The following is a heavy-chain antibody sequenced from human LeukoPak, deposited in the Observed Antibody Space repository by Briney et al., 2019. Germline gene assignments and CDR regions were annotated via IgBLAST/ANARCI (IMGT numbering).Heavy chain of an antibody. V-gene: IGHV3-23*01. J-gene: IGHJ4*02. D-gene: IGHD5-24*01. CDR3: ARGVMATIAPFDY. Sequence: GGSLRLSCAASGFTFISYGMSWVRQAPGKGLEWVSAISGSGGNTYYADSVKGRFTISRDNAKNSLYLQMNSLRAEDTAVYYCARGVMATIAPFDYWGQGTLVTVSS. CDR2: ISGSGGNT. CDR1: GFTFISYG.